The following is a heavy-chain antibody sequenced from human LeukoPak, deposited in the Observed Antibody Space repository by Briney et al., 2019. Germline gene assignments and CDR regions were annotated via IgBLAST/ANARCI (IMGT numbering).Heavy chain of an antibody. CDR1: GGTFSSYA. CDR3: ARGPEFHLFDYMDV. V-gene: IGHV1-18*01. CDR2: ISAYNGNT. J-gene: IGHJ6*03. Sequence: GASVKVSCKASGGTFSSYAISWVRQAPGQGLEWMGWISAYNGNTNYAQKLQGRVTMTTDTSTSTAYMELRSLRSDDTAVYYCARGPEFHLFDYMDVWGKGTTVTVSS. D-gene: IGHD1-14*01.